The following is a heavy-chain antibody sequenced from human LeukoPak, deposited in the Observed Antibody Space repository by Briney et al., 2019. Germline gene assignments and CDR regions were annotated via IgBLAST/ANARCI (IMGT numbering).Heavy chain of an antibody. CDR2: IIPIFGTA. D-gene: IGHD3-3*01. V-gene: IGHV1-69*13. CDR3: ARDVGVTISGGYYYYYMDV. CDR1: VGTFSIYA. J-gene: IGHJ6*03. Sequence: SVKVSCKASVGTFSIYAISWVRQAPGQGLEWMGGIIPIFGTANYAQKFQGRVTITADEPTSTAYMELSSLRSEATAVSYSARDVGVTISGGYYYYYMDVWGKGTTVTVSS.